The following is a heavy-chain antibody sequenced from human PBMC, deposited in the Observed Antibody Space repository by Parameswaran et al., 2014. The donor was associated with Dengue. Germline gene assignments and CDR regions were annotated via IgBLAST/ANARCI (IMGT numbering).Heavy chain of an antibody. CDR2: INPNSGGT. J-gene: IGHJ4*02. D-gene: IGHD3-22*01. CDR3: ARADSSGYFPLY. V-gene: IGHV1-2*04. Sequence: WVRQAPGQGLEWMGWINPNSGGTNYAQKFQGWVTMTRDTSISTAYMELSRLRSDDTAVYYCARADSSGYFPLYWGQGTLVTVSS.